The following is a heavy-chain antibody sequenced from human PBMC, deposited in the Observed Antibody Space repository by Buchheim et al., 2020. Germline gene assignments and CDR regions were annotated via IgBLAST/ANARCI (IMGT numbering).Heavy chain of an antibody. CDR2: SRNKANSYTT. Sequence: EVQVVESGGGLVQPGGSLRLSCAASGFSFSDRYMDWVRQAPGKGLEWVGRSRNKANSYTTEYAASVTGRFIISRDDSGNSLYLQMNSLKTEDTAVYYCARGSTSGYSDNWGQGT. V-gene: IGHV3-72*01. CDR1: GFSFSDRY. CDR3: ARGSTSGYSDN. J-gene: IGHJ4*02. D-gene: IGHD3-22*01.